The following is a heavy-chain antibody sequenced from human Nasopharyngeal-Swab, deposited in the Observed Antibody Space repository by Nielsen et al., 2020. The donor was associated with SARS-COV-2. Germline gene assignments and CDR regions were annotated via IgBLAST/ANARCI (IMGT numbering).Heavy chain of an antibody. D-gene: IGHD4-11*01. V-gene: IGHV3-64D*06. Sequence: GESLKISCSASGFTFSRFTMHWVRQAPGKGLEYVSALSSNGESTYYADSVKGRFTISRDNSKNTLYLQMSSLSAEDTALYYCVKASAPSNYYYYGVDVWGQGTAVTVSS. CDR1: GFTFSRFT. CDR3: VKASAPSNYYYYGVDV. J-gene: IGHJ6*02. CDR2: LSSNGEST.